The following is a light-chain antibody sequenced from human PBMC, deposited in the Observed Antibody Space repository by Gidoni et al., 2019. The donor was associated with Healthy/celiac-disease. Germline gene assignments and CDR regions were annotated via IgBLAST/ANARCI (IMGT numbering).Light chain of an antibody. V-gene: IGLV2-14*03. CDR3: SSYTSSSTLGV. Sequence: QSALTQPASVSGSPGQSITISCTGTSSDVGGYNYVSWYQQHPGKAPTLMSYDVSNRPSGVSNRFSGSKSGNTASLTISGLQAEDEADYYCSSYTSSSTLGVFGGGTKLTVL. J-gene: IGLJ3*02. CDR1: SSDVGGYNY. CDR2: DVS.